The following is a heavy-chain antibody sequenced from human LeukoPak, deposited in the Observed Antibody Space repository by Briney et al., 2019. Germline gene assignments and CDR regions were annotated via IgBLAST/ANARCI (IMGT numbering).Heavy chain of an antibody. V-gene: IGHV4-59*01. Sequence: SETLSLTCTVSGGSINSYYWSWIRQPPGKGLEWIGYIHYSGSTNYNPSLKSRVTISVDTSKNQFSLKLSSVTAADTAVYYCARDRQEFDYYGMTSGAKGPRSPSP. CDR1: GGSINSYY. CDR3: ARDRQEFDYYGMTS. D-gene: IGHD3-10*01. CDR2: IHYSGST. J-gene: IGHJ6*02.